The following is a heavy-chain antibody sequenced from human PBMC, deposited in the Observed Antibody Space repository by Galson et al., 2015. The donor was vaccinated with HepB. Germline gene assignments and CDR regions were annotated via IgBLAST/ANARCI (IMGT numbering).Heavy chain of an antibody. D-gene: IGHD6-13*01. CDR1: GYTFTSYG. V-gene: IGHV1-18*01. CDR3: ARDSGYNSSLSTDP. J-gene: IGHJ5*01. CDR2: ISDYNGKT. Sequence: SVKVSCKASGYTFTSYGISWVRQAPGQGLEWMGWISDYNGKTNYAQKLQGRVTMTTDTSTSTAYMELRSLRSDDTAVYYCARDSGYNSSLSTDPWGQGTLVTVSS.